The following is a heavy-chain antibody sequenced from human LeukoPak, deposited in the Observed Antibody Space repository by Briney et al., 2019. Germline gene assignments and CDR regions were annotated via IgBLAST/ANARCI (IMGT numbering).Heavy chain of an antibody. CDR2: ISSSSFYI. V-gene: IGHV3-21*01. Sequence: GGSLRLSCLASGLIFSSYSMNWVRQAPGKGLEWVSSISSSSFYIYYADSVKGRFTISRDNANNSLYLQMNSLRAEDTAVYYCGGPGASDYGMDVWGQGTTVTVSS. D-gene: IGHD3-10*01. J-gene: IGHJ6*02. CDR3: GGPGASDYGMDV. CDR1: GLIFSSYS.